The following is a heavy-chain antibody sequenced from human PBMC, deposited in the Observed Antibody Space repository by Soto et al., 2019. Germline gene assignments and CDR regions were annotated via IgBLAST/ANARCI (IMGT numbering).Heavy chain of an antibody. D-gene: IGHD5-12*01. CDR3: AREGVATYYYYGMDV. CDR1: GYTFTRSG. J-gene: IGHJ6*02. CDR2: ISSYNGDT. V-gene: IGHV1-18*01. Sequence: ASVKVSCKASGYTFTRSGISWVRQAPGQGPEWMGWISSYNGDTNYAQTFQGRVTMTTDTSTSTAYMELRSLRSDDTAVYYCAREGVATYYYYGMDVWVQGTPVTVSS.